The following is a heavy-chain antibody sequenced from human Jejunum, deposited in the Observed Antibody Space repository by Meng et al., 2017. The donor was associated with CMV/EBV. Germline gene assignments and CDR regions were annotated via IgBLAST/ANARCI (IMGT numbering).Heavy chain of an antibody. Sequence: VQLMKYAAAVKKDGDSVKIDSKNSGYTSTDHNIGWVRQAPGQGLEWVGWISLGNGQTVYGHKVQGRVTVTTDKSTSTAYMELRSLRSDDTAMYYCARDVWGFDYWGQGTLVTVSS. CDR2: ISLGNGQT. CDR3: ARDVWGFDY. CDR1: GYTSTDHN. V-gene: IGHV1-18*04. J-gene: IGHJ4*02. D-gene: IGHD7-27*01.